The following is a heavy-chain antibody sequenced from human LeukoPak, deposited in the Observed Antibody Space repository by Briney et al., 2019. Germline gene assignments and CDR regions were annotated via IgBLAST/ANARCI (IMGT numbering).Heavy chain of an antibody. V-gene: IGHV4-59*08. CDR1: GDSISSYY. Sequence: SETLSLTFTVSGDSISSYYWSWIRQPPGKGLGWIAYIYYSGSTNYNPSLKSRLTISVDTSKNQFSLKLSSVTATDTAVYYCARTRIPYFDYWGQGTLVTVSS. D-gene: IGHD2-21*01. J-gene: IGHJ4*02. CDR2: IYYSGST. CDR3: ARTRIPYFDY.